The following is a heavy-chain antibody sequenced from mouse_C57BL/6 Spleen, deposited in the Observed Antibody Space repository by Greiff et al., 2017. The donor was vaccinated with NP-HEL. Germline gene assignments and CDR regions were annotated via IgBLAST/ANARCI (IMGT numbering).Heavy chain of an antibody. CDR3: AREGKLGRRGGYAMDY. CDR1: GYSFTDYN. V-gene: IGHV1-39*01. CDR2: INPNYGTT. J-gene: IGHJ4*01. Sequence: EVQLKESGPELVKPGASVKISCKASGYSFTDYNMNWVKQSNGKSLEWIGVINPNYGTTSYNQKFKGKATLTVDQSSSTAYMQLNSLTSEDSAVYYCAREGKLGRRGGYAMDYWGQGTSVTVSS. D-gene: IGHD4-1*01.